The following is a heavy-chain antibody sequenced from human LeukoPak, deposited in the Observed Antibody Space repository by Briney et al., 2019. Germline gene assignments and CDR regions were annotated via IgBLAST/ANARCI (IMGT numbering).Heavy chain of an antibody. CDR1: GFTFSSYW. CDR2: IKQDGSEK. D-gene: IGHD2-2*01. Sequence: PGGSLRLSCAASGFTFSSYWMSCVRQAPGKGLEWVANIKQDGSEKYYVDSVKGRFTISRDNAKNSMYLQMNSLRAEDTAVYYCATEASTSGPDYWGQGTLVTVSS. V-gene: IGHV3-7*01. CDR3: ATEASTSGPDY. J-gene: IGHJ4*02.